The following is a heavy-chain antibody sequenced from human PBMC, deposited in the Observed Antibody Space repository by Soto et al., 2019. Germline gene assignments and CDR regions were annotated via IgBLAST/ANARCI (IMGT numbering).Heavy chain of an antibody. V-gene: IGHV4-31*03. J-gene: IGHJ4*02. CDR3: ARAPLDSSSWYPPQYYFDY. CDR2: IYYSGST. Sequence: PSETLSLTCTVSGGSISSGGYYWSWIRQHPGKGLEWIGYIYYSGSTYYNPSLKSRVTISVDTSKNQFSLKLSSVTAADTAVYYCARAPLDSSSWYPPQYYFDYWGQGTLVTVSS. D-gene: IGHD6-13*01. CDR1: GGSISSGGYY.